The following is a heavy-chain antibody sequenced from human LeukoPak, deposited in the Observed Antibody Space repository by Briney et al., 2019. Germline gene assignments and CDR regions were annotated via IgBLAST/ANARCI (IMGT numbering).Heavy chain of an antibody. CDR1: GGSISSGDYY. J-gene: IGHJ5*02. Sequence: PSETLSLTCTVSGGSISSGDYYWSWIRQPPGKGLEWIGHIYYSGSTDYNPSLKSRVTISVDTSKNQFFLKMSSVTAADTAVYYCARQDSSGYYNWFDPWGQGTLVTVDS. V-gene: IGHV4-61*08. D-gene: IGHD3-22*01. CDR3: ARQDSSGYYNWFDP. CDR2: IYYSGST.